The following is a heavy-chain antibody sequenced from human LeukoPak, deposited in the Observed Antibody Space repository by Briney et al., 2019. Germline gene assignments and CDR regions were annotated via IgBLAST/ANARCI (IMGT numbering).Heavy chain of an antibody. CDR1: GFTFSSYW. CDR3: ARDNPTYYDFWSGYYLDY. Sequence: PGGSLRLSCAASGFTFSSYWMSWVRQAPGKGLEWVANIKENGSEKYYVDSVKGRFTISRDNAKNSLYLQMNSLRAEDTAVYYCARDNPTYYDFWSGYYLDYWGQGTLVTVSS. CDR2: IKENGSEK. J-gene: IGHJ4*02. V-gene: IGHV3-7*01. D-gene: IGHD3-3*01.